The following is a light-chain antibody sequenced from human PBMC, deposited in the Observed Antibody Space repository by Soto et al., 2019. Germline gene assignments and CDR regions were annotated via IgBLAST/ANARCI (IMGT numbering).Light chain of an antibody. Sequence: EILMTQSPATLSVSPGERATLSCRASQSVSSYLAWYQQKPGQAPRLLIYGASTRATGIPARFSGSGSGTEFTLTISSLQSEDFAVYYCQQYNNFWTFGQGTKVEIK. J-gene: IGKJ1*01. CDR2: GAS. CDR1: QSVSSY. V-gene: IGKV3-15*01. CDR3: QQYNNFWT.